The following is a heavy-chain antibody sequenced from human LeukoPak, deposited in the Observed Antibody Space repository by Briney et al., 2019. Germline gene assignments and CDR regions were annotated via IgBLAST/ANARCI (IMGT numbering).Heavy chain of an antibody. D-gene: IGHD4-17*01. J-gene: IGHJ4*02. CDR3: AKDMSTVTTYYFDY. Sequence: GGSLRLSCAASGFTVSSNYMSWVRQAPGKGLEWVSAISGSGGSTYYADSVKGRFTISRDNSKNTLYLQMNSLRAEDTAVYYCAKDMSTVTTYYFDYWGQGTLVTVSS. CDR2: ISGSGGST. V-gene: IGHV3-23*01. CDR1: GFTVSSNY.